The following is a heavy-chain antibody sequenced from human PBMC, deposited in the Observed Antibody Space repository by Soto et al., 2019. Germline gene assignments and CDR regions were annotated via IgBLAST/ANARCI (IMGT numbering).Heavy chain of an antibody. Sequence: GASVKVSGKASGGTFSRYPIRWVRQAPGQGLEWMGWINPNSGGTNYAQKFQGWVTMTRDTSISTAYMELSRLRSEETAVYYCARELHYDSRLFVYWGQGTLVTVSS. CDR1: GGTFSRYP. CDR2: INPNSGGT. V-gene: IGHV1-2*04. CDR3: ARELHYDSRLFVY. J-gene: IGHJ4*02. D-gene: IGHD3-3*01.